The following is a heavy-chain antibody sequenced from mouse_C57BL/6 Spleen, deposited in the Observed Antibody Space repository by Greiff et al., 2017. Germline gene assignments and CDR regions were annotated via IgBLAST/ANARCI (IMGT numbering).Heavy chain of an antibody. D-gene: IGHD1-1*01. J-gene: IGHJ1*03. CDR2: ISSGSSTI. CDR1: GFTFSDYG. CDR3: ARKNYYYGYFDV. Sequence: EVKLVESGGGLVKPGGSLKLSCAASGFTFSDYGMHWVRQAPEKGLEWVAYISSGSSTIYYADTVKGRFTISRDNAKNTLFLQMTSLRSEDTAMYYCARKNYYYGYFDVWGTGTTVTVSS. V-gene: IGHV5-17*01.